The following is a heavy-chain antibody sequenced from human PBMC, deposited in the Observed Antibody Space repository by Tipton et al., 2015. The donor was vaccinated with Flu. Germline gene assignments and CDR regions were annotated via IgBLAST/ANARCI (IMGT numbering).Heavy chain of an antibody. V-gene: IGHV4-39*07. CDR1: GGSISTTIYY. CDR3: ARDLWNDRRAYYYYGVDV. Sequence: TLSLTCTVSGGSISTTIYYWGWVRQPPGKGLEWIGSIYYSGTTYYNPSLKSRVTISIDASKNQFSLDLTSLTAADTAVYYCARDLWNDRRAYYYYGVDVWREETTVTVPS. D-gene: IGHD1-1*01. CDR2: IYYSGTT. J-gene: IGHJ6*02.